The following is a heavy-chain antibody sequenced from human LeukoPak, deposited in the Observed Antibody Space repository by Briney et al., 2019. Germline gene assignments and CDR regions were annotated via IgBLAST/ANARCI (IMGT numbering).Heavy chain of an antibody. CDR2: IYISGST. CDR3: ARGDYVSGRSLDP. Sequence: SETLSLTCAVYGGSFSGYYWSWIRQPAGKGLEWIGRIYISGSTNYNPSLKSRVTISIDTSKNQFSLNLTSVTAADTAVYYCARGDYVSGRSLDPWGQGTQVTVSS. V-gene: IGHV4-59*10. CDR1: GGSFSGYY. D-gene: IGHD3-10*01. J-gene: IGHJ5*02.